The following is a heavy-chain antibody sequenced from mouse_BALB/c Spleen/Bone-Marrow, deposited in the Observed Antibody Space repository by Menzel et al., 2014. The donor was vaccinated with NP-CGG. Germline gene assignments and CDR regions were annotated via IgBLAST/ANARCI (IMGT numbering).Heavy chain of an antibody. CDR2: INPDSSTI. CDR1: GFDFSRYW. D-gene: IGHD1-1*01. CDR3: ARLSYYGRFDY. J-gene: IGHJ3*01. V-gene: IGHV4-1*02. Sequence: EVQLVESGGGLVQPGGSLKLSCAASGFDFSRYWMSWVRQAPGKGLEWIGEINPDSSTINYTPSLKDKFIISRDNAKNTLYLQMSKERSEDTALYYCARLSYYGRFDYWGQGTLVTVSA.